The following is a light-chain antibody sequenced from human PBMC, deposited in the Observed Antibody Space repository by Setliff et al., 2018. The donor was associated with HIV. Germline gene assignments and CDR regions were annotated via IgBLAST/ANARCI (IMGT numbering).Light chain of an antibody. CDR1: ISDGGTYNY. Sequence: QSALTQPPSASGSPGHSVTISCTGNISDGGTYNYVSWYQQHPGKAPKLMTYEVSKRPSGVPDRFSGSKSGNTASLTVSGLQPEDEADYYCSSYTGSTVRFGGGTK. CDR3: SSYTGSTVR. V-gene: IGLV2-8*01. J-gene: IGLJ2*01. CDR2: EVS.